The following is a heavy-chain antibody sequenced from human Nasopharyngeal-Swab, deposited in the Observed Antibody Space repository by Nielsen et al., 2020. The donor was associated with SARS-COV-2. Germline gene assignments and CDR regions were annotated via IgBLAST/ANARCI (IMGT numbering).Heavy chain of an antibody. V-gene: IGHV4-61*02. Sequence: TLSLTGTVSGGSISSGDYYWRGSRQPAGKGREGIGRFYSNGNTNNNPSLKSRVTISRDTTKNQSSLQLSFATAADTAVYYCARAVAGGGDDSWGQGTLVTVSS. D-gene: IGHD2-21*01. CDR1: GGSISSGDYY. CDR3: ARAVAGGGDDS. CDR2: FYSNGNT. J-gene: IGHJ4*02.